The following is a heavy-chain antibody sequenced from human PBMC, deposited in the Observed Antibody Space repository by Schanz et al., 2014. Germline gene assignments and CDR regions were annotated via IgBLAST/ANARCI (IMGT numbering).Heavy chain of an antibody. CDR2: ISSGSSYA. D-gene: IGHD2-15*01. J-gene: IGHJ4*02. CDR1: GFTFRDYY. V-gene: IGHV3-11*06. CDR3: ARDRGYCSGGSCLTFDY. Sequence: VLLVESGGGLVKPGGSLRLSCAASGFTFRDYYMSWIRQAPGKGLEWVSDISSGSSYANYADSVKGRFTISRDNSKNTLYLQMNTLRAEDTAVYYCARDRGYCSGGSCLTFDYWGQGTLXTVSS.